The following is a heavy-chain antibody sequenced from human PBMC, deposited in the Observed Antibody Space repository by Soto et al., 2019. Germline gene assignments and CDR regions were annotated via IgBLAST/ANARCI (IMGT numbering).Heavy chain of an antibody. CDR3: ARGGVVVVSYALDA. J-gene: IGHJ6*02. D-gene: IGHD2-21*01. V-gene: IGHV4-59*01. CDR2: VNNSGST. Sequence: QVQLQESGPGLVKPSETLTLTCSVSGGFISNYYWTWIRQSPGKELEWIGYVNNSGSTKYNPSLKSRVSISIDTSKNQFSLKLSSVTAADTAVYYCARGGVVVVSYALDAWGQGTTVTVSS. CDR1: GGFISNYY.